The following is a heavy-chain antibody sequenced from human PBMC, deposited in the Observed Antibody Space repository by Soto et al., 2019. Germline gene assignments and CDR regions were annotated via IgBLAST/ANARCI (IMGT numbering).Heavy chain of an antibody. CDR3: AKARYYDSRGYFTDFAY. CDR1: GGKCSNYA. CDR2: ITGSGDYA. V-gene: IGHV3-23*01. Sequence: GGSLRLSWAASGGKCSNYAVSWVRQDPGKGLEWFSSITGSGDYAYYADSVKGRFTISGDNSKNTLYLQMNSLRAEDTAVYYCAKARYYDSRGYFTDFAYWGKGTLVTVSP. J-gene: IGHJ4*02. D-gene: IGHD3-22*01.